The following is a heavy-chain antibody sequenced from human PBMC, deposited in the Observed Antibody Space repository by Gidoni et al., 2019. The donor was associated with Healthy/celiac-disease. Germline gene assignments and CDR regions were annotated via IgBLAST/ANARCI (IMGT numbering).Heavy chain of an antibody. Sequence: QVQLVQSGAEVKKPGASVKVSCKASGYTFTSYAMHWVRQAPGQRLEWMGWTNAGNGNTKNSQKFQGRDTITRDTSASTAYMELSSMRSEDTAVYYCARVRNFGVVNDAFDIWGQGTMVTVSS. J-gene: IGHJ3*02. CDR2: TNAGNGNT. V-gene: IGHV1-3*01. CDR1: GYTFTSYA. CDR3: ARVRNFGVVNDAFDI. D-gene: IGHD3-3*01.